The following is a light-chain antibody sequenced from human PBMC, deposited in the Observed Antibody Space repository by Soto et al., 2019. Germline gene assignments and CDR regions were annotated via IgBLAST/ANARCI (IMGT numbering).Light chain of an antibody. V-gene: IGKV3-20*01. CDR2: DAS. CDR3: QQYGSSPLT. CDR1: QSVSSY. Sequence: IVLTQSPGTLSLSPGERATLSCRASQSVSSYLAWYQQKPGQAPRLLIYDASKRATGIPARFSGSGSGTDFTLTISRLEPGDFAVYYCQQYGSSPLTFGGGTKVDIK. J-gene: IGKJ4*01.